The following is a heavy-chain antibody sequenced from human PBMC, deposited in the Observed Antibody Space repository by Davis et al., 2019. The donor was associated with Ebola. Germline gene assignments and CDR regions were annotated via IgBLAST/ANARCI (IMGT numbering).Heavy chain of an antibody. CDR3: VKGWGSTGLNH. D-gene: IGHD2-8*02. CDR1: GDSVSSNSGA. V-gene: IGHV6-1*01. Sequence: HSQTLSLTCDVSGDSVSSNSGAWNWIRQSPSRGLEWLGRTYYSSKWYKDYAVSVKSRITINLDTSKNHFSLQLSSVTPEDTAVYYCVKGWGSTGLNHWGQGTLVTVSS. CDR2: TYYSSKWYK. J-gene: IGHJ5*02.